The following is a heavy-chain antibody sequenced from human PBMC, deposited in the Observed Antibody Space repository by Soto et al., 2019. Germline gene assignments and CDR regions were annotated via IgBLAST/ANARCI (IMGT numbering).Heavy chain of an antibody. CDR1: GYTFTSYA. Sequence: ASVKVSCKASGYTFTSYAIHWVRQAPGQRLEWMGWINAGNGNTKYSQKIQGRVTITRDTSTSTAYMELSSLRSEDTAVYYCGRGATAIDYWGQGTLVTVSS. CDR2: INAGNGNT. V-gene: IGHV1-3*01. CDR3: GRGATAIDY. J-gene: IGHJ4*02.